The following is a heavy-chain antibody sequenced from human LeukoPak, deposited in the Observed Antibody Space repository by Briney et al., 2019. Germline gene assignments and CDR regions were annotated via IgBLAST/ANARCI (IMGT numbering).Heavy chain of an antibody. D-gene: IGHD6-19*01. V-gene: IGHV3-23*01. J-gene: IGHJ4*02. CDR1: GFTFRSYG. CDR3: AKDLQWLATYFDY. CDR2: ISGSGGST. Sequence: GGSLRLSCAASGFTFRSYGMHWVRQAPGKGLEWVSAISGSGGSTYYADSVKGRFTISRDNSKNTLYLQMNSLRAEDTAVYYCAKDLQWLATYFDYWGQGTLVTVSS.